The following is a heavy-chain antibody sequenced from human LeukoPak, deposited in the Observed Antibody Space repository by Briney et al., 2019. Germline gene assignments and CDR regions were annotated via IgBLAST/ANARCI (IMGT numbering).Heavy chain of an antibody. Sequence: PSETLSLTCTVSGGSISSYYWSWIRQPPGKGLEWIGYIYYSGSTYYNPSLKSRVTISVDTSKNQFSLKLSSVTAADTAVYYCARRGKLEPLNWFDPWGQGTLVTVSS. CDR1: GGSISSYY. CDR2: IYYSGST. D-gene: IGHD1-1*01. CDR3: ARRGKLEPLNWFDP. J-gene: IGHJ5*02. V-gene: IGHV4-59*04.